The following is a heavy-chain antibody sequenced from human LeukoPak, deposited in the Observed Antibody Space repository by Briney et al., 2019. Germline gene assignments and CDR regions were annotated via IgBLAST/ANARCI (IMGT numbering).Heavy chain of an antibody. J-gene: IGHJ4*02. V-gene: IGHV4-59*12. CDR2: IYYSGST. CDR3: AREVDSSSCSDY. D-gene: IGHD6-13*01. Sequence: PSETLSLTCTVSGGSISSYYWSWVRQPPGKGLEWIGSIYYSGSTYYNPSLKSRVTISVDTSKNQFSLKLSSVTAADTAVYYCAREVDSSSCSDYWGQGTLVTVSS. CDR1: GGSISSYY.